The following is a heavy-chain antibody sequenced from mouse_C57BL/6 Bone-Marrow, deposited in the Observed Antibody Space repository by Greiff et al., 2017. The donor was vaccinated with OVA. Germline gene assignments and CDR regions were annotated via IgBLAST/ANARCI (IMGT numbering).Heavy chain of an antibody. J-gene: IGHJ3*01. Sequence: QVHVKQPGAELVKPGASVKLSCTASGYTFTSYWMHWVKQRPGRGLEWIGRIDPNSGGTKYNEKFKSKATLTVDKPSSTAYMQLSSLTSEDSAVYYCARWDYDYGGSWFAYWGQGTLVTVSA. CDR1: GYTFTSYW. CDR2: IDPNSGGT. D-gene: IGHD2-4*01. CDR3: ARWDYDYGGSWFAY. V-gene: IGHV1-72*01.